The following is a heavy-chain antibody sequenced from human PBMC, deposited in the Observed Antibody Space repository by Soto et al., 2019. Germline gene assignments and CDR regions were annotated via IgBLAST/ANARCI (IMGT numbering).Heavy chain of an antibody. J-gene: IGHJ4*02. V-gene: IGHV4-61*01. CDR2: IYYSGST. CDR1: GGSVSSESHY. Sequence: SETLSLTCTVSGGSVSSESHYWSWIRQTPGKGLEWIGYIYYSGSTNYNPSLKSRVTISVDTSKNQFSLKLSSVTAADTAVYYCARKYIVGATKTYYFDYWGQGTLVTVSS. CDR3: ARKYIVGATKTYYFDY. D-gene: IGHD1-26*01.